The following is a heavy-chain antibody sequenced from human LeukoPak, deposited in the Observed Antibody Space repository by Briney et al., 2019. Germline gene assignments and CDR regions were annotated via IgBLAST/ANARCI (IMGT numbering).Heavy chain of an antibody. CDR2: IYSDGTT. D-gene: IGHD3-16*01. V-gene: IGHV3-66*01. Sequence: QTGGSLRLSCAASGFTVSDNYMTWVRQAPGKGLEWVSVIYSDGTTYYADSVKGRFTVSRDNSKNTLYLQMNSLRAEDTAVYYCARDRSMYYYGSNGYWGQGTLVTVSS. J-gene: IGHJ4*02. CDR3: ARDRSMYYYGSNGY. CDR1: GFTVSDNY.